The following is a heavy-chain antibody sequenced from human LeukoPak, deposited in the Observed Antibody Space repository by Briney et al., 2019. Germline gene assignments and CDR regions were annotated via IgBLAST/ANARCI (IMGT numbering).Heavy chain of an antibody. CDR1: GFTFNNYA. CDR3: AKVSGGGLYYDGMDV. CDR2: ISGSGGTT. Sequence: GVLRLSCAASGFTFNNYAMNRVRQAPGKGLEWVSVISGSGGTTYYADSVKGRFTISRDSSKNTLYLQMNSLRAEDTAVYYCAKVSGGGLYYDGMDVWGQGTTVTVSS. D-gene: IGHD1-14*01. V-gene: IGHV3-23*01. J-gene: IGHJ6*02.